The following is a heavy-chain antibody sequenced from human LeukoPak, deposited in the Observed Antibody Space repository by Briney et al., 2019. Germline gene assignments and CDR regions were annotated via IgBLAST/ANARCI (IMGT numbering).Heavy chain of an antibody. CDR3: ARLETLYYYDTADAFNI. Sequence: PSETLSLTCTVSGGSISSGSYYWSWIRQPPGKGVEWIGRIYTSGSTNYNPSLKSRATISVDTSKNQFSLKLSSVTAADTAVYYCARLETLYYYDTADAFNIWGQGTMVTVSS. V-gene: IGHV4-61*02. CDR2: IYTSGST. D-gene: IGHD3-22*01. J-gene: IGHJ3*02. CDR1: GGSISSGSYY.